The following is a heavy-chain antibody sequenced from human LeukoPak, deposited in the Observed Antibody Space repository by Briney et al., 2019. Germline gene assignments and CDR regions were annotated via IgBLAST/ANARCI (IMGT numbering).Heavy chain of an antibody. CDR3: ARDGVRGVIIKYYYYGMDV. J-gene: IGHJ6*02. D-gene: IGHD3-10*01. CDR2: ISSSGSTI. Sequence: GGSLRLSCAASGFTFSDYYMSWIRQAPGKGLEWVSYISSSGSTIYYADSVKGRFTISRDNAKNSLYLQMNSLRAEDTAVYYCARDGVRGVIIKYYYYGMDVWGQGTTVTVSS. CDR1: GFTFSDYY. V-gene: IGHV3-11*01.